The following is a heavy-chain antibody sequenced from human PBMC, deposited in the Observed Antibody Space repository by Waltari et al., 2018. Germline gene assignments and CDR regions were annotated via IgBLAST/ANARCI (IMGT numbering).Heavy chain of an antibody. CDR2: LIYIGCT. CDR3: ARGGSGSYYNHDAFDI. D-gene: IGHD3-10*01. V-gene: IGHV4-59*01. Sequence: QVQLQASGPGLVKPSVTLSPTCSVPVCSISSSFRSWTRRPSRKGLEWFGSLIYIGCTNYNPVLKRRVTISVDTSKDQFALKLSSVTAADTAVYYCARGGSGSYYNHDAFDIWGQGTMVTVSS. CDR1: VCSISSSF. J-gene: IGHJ3*02.